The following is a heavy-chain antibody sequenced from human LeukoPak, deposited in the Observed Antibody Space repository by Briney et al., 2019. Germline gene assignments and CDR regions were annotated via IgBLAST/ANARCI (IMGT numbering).Heavy chain of an antibody. CDR2: IKSKTDGGTT. V-gene: IGHV3-15*01. CDR1: GFTFSSYE. CDR3: ADSSSSLLFDY. D-gene: IGHD6-6*01. Sequence: GGSLRLSCAASGFTFSSYEMNWVRQAPGKGLEWVGRIKSKTDGGTTDYAAPVKGRFTISRDDSKNTLYLQMNSLKTEDTAVYYCADSSSSLLFDYWGQGTLVTVSS. J-gene: IGHJ4*02.